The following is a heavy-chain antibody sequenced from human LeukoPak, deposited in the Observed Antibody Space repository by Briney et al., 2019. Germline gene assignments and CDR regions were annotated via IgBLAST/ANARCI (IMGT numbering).Heavy chain of an antibody. V-gene: IGHV4-30-2*01. D-gene: IGHD5-24*01. CDR3: ARVLYWLQSSYYFDY. CDR2: IYHSGST. CDR1: GGSISSGGYY. Sequence: SETLSLTCTVSGGSISSGGYYWSWSRQPPGKGLEWIGYIYHSGSTYYNPSLKSRVTISVDRSKNQFSLKLSSVTAADTAVYYCARVLYWLQSSYYFDYWGQGTLVTVSS. J-gene: IGHJ4*02.